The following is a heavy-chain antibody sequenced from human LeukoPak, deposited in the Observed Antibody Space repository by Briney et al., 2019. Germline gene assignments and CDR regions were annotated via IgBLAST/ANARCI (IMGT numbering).Heavy chain of an antibody. CDR2: IIPIFGTA. Sequence: ASVKVSCKASGGTFSSYAISWVRQAPGQGLEWMGGIIPIFGTANYEQKFQGRVTITTDQSTSTAYMEMSSLRSEDTAVYYCARAQEWELLPNYYYMDVWGKGTTVTVSS. CDR3: ARAQEWELLPNYYYMDV. V-gene: IGHV1-69*05. D-gene: IGHD1-26*01. CDR1: GGTFSSYA. J-gene: IGHJ6*03.